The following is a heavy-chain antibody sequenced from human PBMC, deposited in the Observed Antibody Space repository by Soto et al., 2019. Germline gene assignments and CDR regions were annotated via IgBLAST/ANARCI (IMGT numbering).Heavy chain of an antibody. D-gene: IGHD7-27*01. CDR3: ARDGYLGNGMDV. J-gene: IGHJ6*02. Sequence: VKVSCKASGGTFSSYAISWVRQAPGQGLEWMGGIIPIFGTANYAQKFQGRVTITADESTSTAYTELSSLRSEDTAVYYCARDGYLGNGMDVWGQGTTVTVSS. CDR2: IIPIFGTA. CDR1: GGTFSSYA. V-gene: IGHV1-69*13.